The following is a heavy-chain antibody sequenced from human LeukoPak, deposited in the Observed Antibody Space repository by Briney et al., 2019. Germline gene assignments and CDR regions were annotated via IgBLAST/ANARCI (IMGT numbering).Heavy chain of an antibody. CDR1: GYTFTSYA. V-gene: IGHV1-3*01. CDR2: VNAGNGNT. D-gene: IGHD2-2*01. CDR3: ARTVVVVPAATYYFDY. J-gene: IGHJ4*02. Sequence: ASVKVSCKASGYTFTSYAMHWVRQAPGQRLEWMGWVNAGNGNTKYSQKFQGRVTITRDTSASTAYMEQSSLRSEDTAVYYCARTVVVVPAATYYFDYWGQGTLVTISS.